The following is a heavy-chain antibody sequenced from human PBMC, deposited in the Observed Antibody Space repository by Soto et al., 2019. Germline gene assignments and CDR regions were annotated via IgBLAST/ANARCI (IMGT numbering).Heavy chain of an antibody. D-gene: IGHD6-13*01. J-gene: IGHJ5*02. CDR2: IVPLFGTT. CDR1: GGNFTSYA. CDR3: AKASGRSWYNWFDP. Sequence: QVQLVQSGAEVKKPGSSVKVSCKASGGNFTSYAISWVRQAPGQGLEFMGGIVPLFGTTNYAHKFRGRVTITEDESTSTVYMEVSSLTSEATAVYYCAKASGRSWYNWFDPWGQGTLVTVST. V-gene: IGHV1-69*01.